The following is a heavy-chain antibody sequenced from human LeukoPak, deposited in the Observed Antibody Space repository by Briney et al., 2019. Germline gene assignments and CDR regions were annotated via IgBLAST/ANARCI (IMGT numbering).Heavy chain of an antibody. CDR2: ISAYNGNT. V-gene: IGHV1-18*01. Sequence: ASVKVPCKASGYTFTSYGISWVRQAPGQGLEWMGWISAYNGNTNYAQKLQGRVTMTTDTSTSTAYMELRSLRSDDTAVYYCALVGASGDAFDIWGQGTMVTVSS. CDR3: ALVGASGDAFDI. D-gene: IGHD1-26*01. J-gene: IGHJ3*02. CDR1: GYTFTSYG.